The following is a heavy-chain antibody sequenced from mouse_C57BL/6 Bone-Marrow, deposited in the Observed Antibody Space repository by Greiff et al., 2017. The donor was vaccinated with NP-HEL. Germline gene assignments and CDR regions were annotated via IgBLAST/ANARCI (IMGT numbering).Heavy chain of an antibody. D-gene: IGHD2-2*01. CDR1: GYTFTDYY. V-gene: IGHV1-76*01. Sequence: QVQLKQSGAELVRPGASVKLSCKASGYTFTDYYINWVKQRPGQGLEWIARIYPGSGNTYYNEKFKGKATLTAEKSSSTAYMQLSSLTSEDSAVYFCARVGIYDGYYWGQGTLVTVSA. CDR3: ARVGIYDGYY. J-gene: IGHJ3*01. CDR2: IYPGSGNT.